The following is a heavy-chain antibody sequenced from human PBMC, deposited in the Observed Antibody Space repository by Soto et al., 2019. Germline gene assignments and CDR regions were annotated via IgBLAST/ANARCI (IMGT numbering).Heavy chain of an antibody. CDR1: GYTFTSQW. CDR2: IFPGDSDT. D-gene: IGHD3-16*01. J-gene: IGHJ4*02. CDR3: ARHGGYFDY. V-gene: IGHV5-51*01. Sequence: GESLKISCKGSGYTFTSQWMAWVRQMPGKGLEWMGMIFPGDSDTRYSPSFQGQVTISADKSINTAYLQWSSLKASATAISFCARHGGYFDYWGQGTLVTVSS.